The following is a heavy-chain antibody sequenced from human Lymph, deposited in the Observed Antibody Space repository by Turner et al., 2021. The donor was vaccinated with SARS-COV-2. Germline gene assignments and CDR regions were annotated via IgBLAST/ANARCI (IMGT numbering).Heavy chain of an antibody. CDR3: AKDNSGSYDTSWFDP. CDR2: ISYDGRNK. V-gene: IGHV3-30*18. D-gene: IGHD1-26*01. Sequence: QVQLVESGGGVVQPGRSLRLSCAASGFTCSSYGMHWVRQAPGKGLEWVAVISYDGRNKYYADSVKGRFTISRDNSKNTLYLQMNSLRDEDTAVYYCAKDNSGSYDTSWFDPWGQGTLVTVSS. J-gene: IGHJ5*02. CDR1: GFTCSSYG.